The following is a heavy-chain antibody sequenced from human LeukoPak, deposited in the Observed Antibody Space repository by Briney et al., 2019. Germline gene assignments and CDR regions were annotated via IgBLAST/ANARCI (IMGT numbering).Heavy chain of an antibody. CDR1: GFTFSSYW. CDR3: ARVRATFSPHFDN. Sequence: GGSLRLSCAASGFTFSSYWTHWVRQAPGKGLMWVSRINSDGSITNYADSVKGRFTISRDNAKNTLNLQMNSLRAEDTAVYYCARVRATFSPHFDNWGQGTLVTVSS. J-gene: IGHJ4*02. CDR2: INSDGSIT. D-gene: IGHD5-12*01. V-gene: IGHV3-74*01.